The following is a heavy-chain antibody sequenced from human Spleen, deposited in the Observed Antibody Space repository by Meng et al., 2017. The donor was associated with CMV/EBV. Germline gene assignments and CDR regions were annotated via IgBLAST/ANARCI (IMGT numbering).Heavy chain of an antibody. V-gene: IGHV1-3*01. CDR2: MNAGNGNT. Sequence: SCQASGYTFANYAIHWVRQAPGQRLECMGWMNAGNGNTKYSQKFQGRVTITRDTSATTAHMELSSLRSEDTAVYYCARVGGWHFDYWGQGTLVTVSS. D-gene: IGHD5-24*01. CDR3: ARVGGWHFDY. J-gene: IGHJ4*02. CDR1: GYTFANYA.